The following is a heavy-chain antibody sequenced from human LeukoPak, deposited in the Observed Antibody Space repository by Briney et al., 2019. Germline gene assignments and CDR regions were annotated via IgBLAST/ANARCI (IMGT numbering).Heavy chain of an antibody. D-gene: IGHD2-15*01. J-gene: IGHJ4*02. CDR3: ATGRYCSGGSCYLDY. Sequence: ASVKVSCKVSGYTFTDYYMHWVQQAPGKGLEWMGLVDPEGGETIYAEKFQGRVTITADTSTDTAYMELSSLRSEDTAVYYCATGRYCSGGSCYLDYWGQGTLVTVSS. CDR2: VDPEGGET. CDR1: GYTFTDYY. V-gene: IGHV1-69-2*01.